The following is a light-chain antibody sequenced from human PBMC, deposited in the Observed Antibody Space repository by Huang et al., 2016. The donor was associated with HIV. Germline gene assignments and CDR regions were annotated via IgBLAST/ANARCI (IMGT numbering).Light chain of an antibody. J-gene: IGKJ4*01. V-gene: IGKV3-15*01. CDR2: GAS. Sequence: EIVMTQSPATLSVSPGERATLSCRASQSISSNLACYQQKHGQAPSLLIYGASTRATGIPARFSGSGSGTEFTLTISSLQSEDFAVYYCQQYNNWLTFGGGTKVEIK. CDR3: QQYNNWLT. CDR1: QSISSN.